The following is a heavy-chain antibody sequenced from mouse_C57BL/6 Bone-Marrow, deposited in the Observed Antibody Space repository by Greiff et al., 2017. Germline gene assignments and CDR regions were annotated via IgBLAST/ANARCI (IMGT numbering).Heavy chain of an antibody. CDR2: IYPGDGDT. CDR1: GYAFSSYW. J-gene: IGHJ3*01. Sequence: QVQLQQSGAELVKPGASVKISCKASGYAFSSYWMNWVKQRPGKGLEWIGQIYPGDGDTNYNGKFKGKATLTADKSSSTAYMQHSSLTSGGSAVYFCAPFDYDGAWFAYWGQGTLVTVSA. CDR3: APFDYDGAWFAY. V-gene: IGHV1-80*01. D-gene: IGHD2-4*01.